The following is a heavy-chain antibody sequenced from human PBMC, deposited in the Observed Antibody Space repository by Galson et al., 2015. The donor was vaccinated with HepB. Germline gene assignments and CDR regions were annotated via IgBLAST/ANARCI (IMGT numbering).Heavy chain of an antibody. D-gene: IGHD1-26*01. V-gene: IGHV3-30*18. Sequence: SLRLSCAASGFTFSSYGMHWVRQAPGKGLEWVAVISYDGSNKYYADSVKGRFTISRDNSKNTLYLQMNSLRAEDTAVYYCAKYRTYYYYMDVWGKGTTVTVSS. CDR1: GFTFSSYG. CDR3: AKYRTYYYYMDV. CDR2: ISYDGSNK. J-gene: IGHJ6*03.